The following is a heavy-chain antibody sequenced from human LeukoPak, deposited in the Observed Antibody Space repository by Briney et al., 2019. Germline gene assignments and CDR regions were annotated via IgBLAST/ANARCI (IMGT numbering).Heavy chain of an antibody. D-gene: IGHD3-16*01. CDR3: ARDCEFCDLLFYMNV. CDR2: IDNSGST. CDR1: GGSISSTGYY. J-gene: IGHJ6*03. Sequence: PSETLSVTCTVSGGSISSTGYYWTWIRQPAGKRLEWIGHIDNSGSTYCNPSLKSRVTISVDTSKNQFSLNLTSVTAADTAVYYCARDCEFCDLLFYMNVWGKGTTVTVSS. V-gene: IGHV4-61*09.